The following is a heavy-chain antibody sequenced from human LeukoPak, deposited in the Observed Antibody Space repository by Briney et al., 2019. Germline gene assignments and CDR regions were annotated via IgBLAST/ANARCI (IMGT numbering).Heavy chain of an antibody. D-gene: IGHD6-13*01. CDR2: INPNSGGT. V-gene: IGHV1-2*02. J-gene: IGHJ6*02. Sequence: ASVKVSCKASGYTFTGYYMHWVRQAPGQGLEWMGWINPNSGGTNYAQKFQGRATMTRDTSISTAYMELSRLRSDDTAVYYCARDGEQQLEGPPYYYGMDVWGQGTTVTVSS. CDR3: ARDGEQQLEGPPYYYGMDV. CDR1: GYTFTGYY.